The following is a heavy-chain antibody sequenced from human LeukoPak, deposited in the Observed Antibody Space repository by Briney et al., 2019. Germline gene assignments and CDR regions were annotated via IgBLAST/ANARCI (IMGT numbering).Heavy chain of an antibody. V-gene: IGHV4-59*01. Sequence: SETLSLTCTVSGGSISTYYWSWIRQPPGKGLEWIGYIYYIGSTNYNPSLKSRVAISVDTSKNQFSRKLRSVTAADTAVYYCARGDYGSGSRNANWFDPWGQGTLVTVSS. CDR3: ARGDYGSGSRNANWFDP. J-gene: IGHJ5*02. CDR1: GGSISTYY. CDR2: IYYIGST. D-gene: IGHD3-10*01.